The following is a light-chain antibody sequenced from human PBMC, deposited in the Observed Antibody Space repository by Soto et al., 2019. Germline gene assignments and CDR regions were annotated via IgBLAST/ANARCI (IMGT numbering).Light chain of an antibody. V-gene: IGLV2-14*03. CDR2: DVT. J-gene: IGLJ1*01. CDR1: SSDVGGYNY. CDR3: SSYRSSSTLTFV. Sequence: QSVLTQPASVSGSPGQSITISCTGTSSDVGGYNYVSWYQQHPGKAPKLIIYDVTNRPSGVSNRFSGSKSGNTASLTISGLQAEDEADYYCSSYRSSSTLTFVFGTGTKVTVL.